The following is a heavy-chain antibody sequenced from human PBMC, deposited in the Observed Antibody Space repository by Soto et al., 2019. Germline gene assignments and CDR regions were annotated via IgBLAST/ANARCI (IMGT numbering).Heavy chain of an antibody. D-gene: IGHD1-26*01. CDR1: GFNFDDHA. Sequence: EVQLVESGGGLGQPGWSRRLSCAASGFNFDDHAMHWVRQTPGKGLEWVSGISWNSVTINYADSIKGRFTISRDNAKRTLYLQMNNLRPADTAMYFCVRSSGSQPRAGWFDPWGQGTLVTVS. CDR3: VRSSGSQPRAGWFDP. J-gene: IGHJ5*02. CDR2: ISWNSVTI. V-gene: IGHV3-9*01.